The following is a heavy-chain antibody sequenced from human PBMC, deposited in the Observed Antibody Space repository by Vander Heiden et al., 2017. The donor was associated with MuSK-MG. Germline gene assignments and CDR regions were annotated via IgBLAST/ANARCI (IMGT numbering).Heavy chain of an antibody. CDR3: AKSPYSSGWYGFDY. CDR1: GFTFADYT. CDR2: ISWDGGST. V-gene: IGHV3-43*01. D-gene: IGHD6-19*01. J-gene: IGHJ4*02. Sequence: EVQLVASGGVVVQPGGSLRLSCAASGFTFADYTMHWVRQAPGKGLEWVSLISWDGGSTYYADSVKGRFTISRDNSKNSLYLQMNSLRTEDTALYYCAKSPYSSGWYGFDYWGQGTLVTVSS.